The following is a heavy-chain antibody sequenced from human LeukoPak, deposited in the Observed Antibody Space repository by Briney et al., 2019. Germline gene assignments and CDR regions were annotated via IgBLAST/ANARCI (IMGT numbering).Heavy chain of an antibody. D-gene: IGHD6-19*01. CDR3: ANDRGGYSSPLFGY. V-gene: IGHV3-9*01. J-gene: IGHJ4*02. CDR2: ISWNSGDI. CDR1: GLTFDDYT. Sequence: PTGGSLRLSCAASGLTFDDYTMHWVRPAPGKGLEWVSGISWNSGDIDYADSVKGRFTISRDNAKNSLYLTVNSLSAYDTAFYFCANDRGGYSSPLFGYWGQGTLVTVSS.